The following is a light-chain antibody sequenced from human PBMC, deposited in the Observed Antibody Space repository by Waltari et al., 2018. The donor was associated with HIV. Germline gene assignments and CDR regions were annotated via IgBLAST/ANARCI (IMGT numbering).Light chain of an antibody. Sequence: DIQMTQSPSSLSASVGDRVTITCQASQDISNYLNWYQQKPGKAPKRLSYDASNLETGVPSRFSGSGSGTDFTFTISSLQPEDIATYYCQQYDNLPFFGGGTKVEIK. CDR3: QQYDNLPF. CDR2: DAS. CDR1: QDISNY. J-gene: IGKJ4*01. V-gene: IGKV1-33*01.